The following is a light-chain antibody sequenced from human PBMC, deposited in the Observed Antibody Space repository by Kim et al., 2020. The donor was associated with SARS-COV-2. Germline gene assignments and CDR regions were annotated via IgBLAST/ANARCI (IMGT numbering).Light chain of an antibody. CDR1: QSISSY. V-gene: IGKV1-39*01. J-gene: IGKJ4*01. Sequence: AAVGDRVTITCRASQSISSYLNWYQQKPGKAPKLLIYAASSLQSGVPSRFTGSGSGTDFTLTISSLQPEDFAAYYCQQSYSSPLTFGGGTKVDIK. CDR2: AAS. CDR3: QQSYSSPLT.